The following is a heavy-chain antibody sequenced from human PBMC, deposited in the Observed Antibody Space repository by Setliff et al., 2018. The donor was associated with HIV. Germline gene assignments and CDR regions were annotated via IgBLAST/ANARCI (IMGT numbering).Heavy chain of an antibody. D-gene: IGHD3-3*01. V-gene: IGHV4-4*07. J-gene: IGHJ4*02. CDR1: GGSISSYY. CDR3: ARDGFWSGYIDY. CDR2: IYTSGST. Sequence: ASETLSLTCTVSGGSISSYYWSWIRQPAGKGLEWIGRIYTSGSTNSNPSLKSRVTMSVDTSKNQFSLKLSSVTAADTAVYYCARDGFWSGYIDYWGQGTLVTVSS.